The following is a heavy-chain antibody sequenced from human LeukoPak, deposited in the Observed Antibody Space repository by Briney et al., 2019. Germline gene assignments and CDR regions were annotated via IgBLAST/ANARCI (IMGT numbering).Heavy chain of an antibody. V-gene: IGHV3-7*01. CDR3: ARDRVVVVPAAILRSTYYYYYGMDV. D-gene: IGHD2-2*02. J-gene: IGHJ6*02. CDR2: IKQDGSEK. CDR1: GFTFSSYW. Sequence: AGGSLRLSCAASGFTFSSYWMSWVRQAPGKGLEWVANIKQDGSEKYYVDSVKGRFTISRDNAKNSLYLQMNSLRAEDTAVYYCARDRVVVVPAAILRSTYYYYYGMDVWGQGTTVTVSS.